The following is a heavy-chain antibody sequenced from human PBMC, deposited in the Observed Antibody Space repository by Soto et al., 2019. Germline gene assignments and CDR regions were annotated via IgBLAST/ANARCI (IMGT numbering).Heavy chain of an antibody. CDR2: IYHSGST. CDR1: SGSISSSNW. Sequence: QVQLQESGPGLVKPSGTLSLTCAVSSGSISSSNWWSWVRQPPGKGLEWIGEIYHSGSTNYNPSLKNQVNTAVDKSKNHRSMKLSSVTAADTAVYYCARTSISVTMVRGVHYYYYSMDVWGKGTTVTVSS. J-gene: IGHJ6*03. V-gene: IGHV4-4*02. D-gene: IGHD3-10*01. CDR3: ARTSISVTMVRGVHYYYYSMDV.